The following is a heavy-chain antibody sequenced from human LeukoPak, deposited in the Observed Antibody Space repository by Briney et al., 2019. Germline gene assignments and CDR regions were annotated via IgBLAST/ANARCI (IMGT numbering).Heavy chain of an antibody. CDR3: ARDRANIYY. CDR1: GFSFTDYP. V-gene: IGHV3-48*02. CDR2: IRTTAEGAKYA. D-gene: IGHD2/OR15-2a*01. Sequence: PGGSLRLSCAPSGFSFTDYPMNWVRQAPGKGLGWISNIRTTAEGAKYAYYADSVKGRVTISRDDGKNTLYLHMNSLRDDDTAVYYCARDRANIYYWGQGTLVTVSS. J-gene: IGHJ4*02.